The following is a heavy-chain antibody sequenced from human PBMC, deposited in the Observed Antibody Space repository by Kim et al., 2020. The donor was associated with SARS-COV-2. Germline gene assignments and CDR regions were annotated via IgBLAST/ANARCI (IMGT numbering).Heavy chain of an antibody. V-gene: IGHV3-23*01. Sequence: ADSVKRRFTISRDNSKNALYLQMNSLRAEDTAVYYCAKPHCSSTSCPIDYWGQGTLVTVSS. J-gene: IGHJ4*02. D-gene: IGHD2-2*01. CDR3: AKPHCSSTSCPIDY.